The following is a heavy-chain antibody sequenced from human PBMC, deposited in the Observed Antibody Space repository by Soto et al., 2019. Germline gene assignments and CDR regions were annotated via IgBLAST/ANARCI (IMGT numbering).Heavy chain of an antibody. CDR1: GGSISSGDYY. V-gene: IGHV4-30-4*01. D-gene: IGHD3-22*01. Sequence: SETLSLTCTVSGGSISSGDYYWSWIRQPPGKGLEWIGYIYYSGSTYYNPSLKSQVTISVDKSKNQFSLKLSSVTAADTAVYYCAREYNKENYDSSGYRERGFDYWGQGTLVTVSS. CDR3: AREYNKENYDSSGYRERGFDY. J-gene: IGHJ4*02. CDR2: IYYSGST.